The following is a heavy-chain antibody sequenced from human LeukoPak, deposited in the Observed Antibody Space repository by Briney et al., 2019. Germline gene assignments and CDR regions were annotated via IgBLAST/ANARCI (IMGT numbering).Heavy chain of an antibody. J-gene: IGHJ4*02. CDR2: ISSNGGST. V-gene: IGHV3-64*02. CDR1: GFTFSSYA. Sequence: PGGSLRLSCAASGFTFSSYAMHWVRQAPGKGLEYVSAISSNGGSTYYADSVKGRFTISRDNSKNTLYLQMGSLRAEDMAVYYCAKDRYSYAFEYSDSWGQGTLVTVSS. CDR3: AKDRYSYAFEYSDS. D-gene: IGHD5-18*01.